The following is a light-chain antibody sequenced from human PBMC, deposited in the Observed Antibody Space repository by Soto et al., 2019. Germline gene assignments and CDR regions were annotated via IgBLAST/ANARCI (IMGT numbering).Light chain of an antibody. V-gene: IGKV3-11*01. CDR2: DAS. J-gene: IGKJ4*01. CDR1: QSVSSY. Sequence: EIVLTQSPATLSLPPGERATLSCRASQSVSSYLAWYQQKPGQAPRLFIYDASNRATGVPARFSGSGSGTDFTLIISSLEPEDFAVYYCQQRSSWPLTFGGGTKVEI. CDR3: QQRSSWPLT.